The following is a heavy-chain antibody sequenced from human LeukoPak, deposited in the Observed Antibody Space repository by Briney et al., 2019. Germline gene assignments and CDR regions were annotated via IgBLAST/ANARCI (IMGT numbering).Heavy chain of an antibody. Sequence: SETLSLTCTVSGGSMSGHFWSWVRQPPGKGLEWIGCVHGTGTSNYNPSLKSRVTISVDPSKNQVSLRLTSVTAADAAVYYCAKAKQQLAYDAFDIWGQGTLVTVSS. CDR3: AKAKQQLAYDAFDI. CDR1: GGSMSGHF. D-gene: IGHD6-13*01. V-gene: IGHV4-59*11. CDR2: VHGTGTS. J-gene: IGHJ3*02.